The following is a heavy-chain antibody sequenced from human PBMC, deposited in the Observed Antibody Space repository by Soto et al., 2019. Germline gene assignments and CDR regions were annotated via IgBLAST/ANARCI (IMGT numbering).Heavy chain of an antibody. J-gene: IGHJ6*02. CDR3: ARPRAYSYGYASYYFYGMDV. CDR1: GFTFSSYT. V-gene: IGHV3-30-3*01. Sequence: GGSLRLSCAASGFTFSSYTIHWVRQAPGKGLEWVAIISYDGGNKYYADSVKGRFTISRDNSKNTLFLQMSSLRPEDTAVYYCARPRAYSYGYASYYFYGMDVWGPGTTVTV. D-gene: IGHD5-18*01. CDR2: ISYDGGNK.